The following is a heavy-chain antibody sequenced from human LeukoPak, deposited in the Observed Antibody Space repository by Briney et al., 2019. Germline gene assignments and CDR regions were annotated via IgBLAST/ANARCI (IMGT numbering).Heavy chain of an antibody. V-gene: IGHV3-7*03. Sequence: GGSLRLSCAASGFALSSHWMTWVRQVPGRGPEWVANVNRDGSETYYLDSVKGRFTISKDNAKNSLYLQMNSLRAEDTALYHCAGNNGMDVWGQGTRSSSP. CDR3: AGNNGMDV. CDR1: GFALSSHW. J-gene: IGHJ6*02. CDR2: VNRDGSET.